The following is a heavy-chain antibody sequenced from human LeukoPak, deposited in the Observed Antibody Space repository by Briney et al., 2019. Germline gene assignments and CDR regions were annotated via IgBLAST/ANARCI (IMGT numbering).Heavy chain of an antibody. V-gene: IGHV3-33*01. D-gene: IGHD3-10*01. CDR3: ARDRVHTMVRRVIRVMDV. Sequence: PGGSLRLSCAASGFTFSSYGMHWVRQAPGKGLEWVAVIWYDGSNKYYADSVKGRFTISRDNSKTTLYLQMNSLRAEDTAVYYCARDRVHTMVRRVIRVMDVWGKGTTVTVSS. CDR2: IWYDGSNK. CDR1: GFTFSSYG. J-gene: IGHJ6*03.